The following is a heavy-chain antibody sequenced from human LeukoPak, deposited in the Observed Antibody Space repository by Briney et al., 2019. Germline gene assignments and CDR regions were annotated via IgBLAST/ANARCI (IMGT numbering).Heavy chain of an antibody. CDR1: GFTFSNYA. J-gene: IGHJ4*02. CDR2: ISGRGDST. CDR3: AKSSTRDAPLGYFDY. V-gene: IGHV3-23*01. Sequence: GRTLRLSCVASGFTFSNYAMNWVRQAPGKGLEWVAVISGRGDSTYFPDSVKGRLTISRDDSKNMVFLQMNSLRVEDTAIYYCAKSSTRDAPLGYFDYWGQGALVTVSS.